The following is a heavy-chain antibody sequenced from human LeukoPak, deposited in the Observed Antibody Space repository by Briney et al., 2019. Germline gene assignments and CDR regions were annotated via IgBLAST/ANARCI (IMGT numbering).Heavy chain of an antibody. J-gene: IGHJ4*02. V-gene: IGHV1-8*01. CDR3: ARGRGYYDSSGYYFDY. D-gene: IGHD3-22*01. Sequence: ASVTVSFKASGYTFTSYDINWVRQATGQGLDWMGWMNPNSGNSGYAHKFRGGVIMTRNTSISTAYMELSSLRSEDTAVYYYARGRGYYDSSGYYFDYWGQGTLVTVSS. CDR1: GYTFTSYD. CDR2: MNPNSGNS.